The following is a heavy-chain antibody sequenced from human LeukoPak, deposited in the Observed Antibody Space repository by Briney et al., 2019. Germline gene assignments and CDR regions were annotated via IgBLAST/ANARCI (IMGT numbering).Heavy chain of an antibody. CDR2: INPNSGGT. CDR3: ARDRLYSHGRKYYFDY. J-gene: IGHJ4*02. CDR1: GYTFTGYY. D-gene: IGHD2-2*02. V-gene: IGHV1-2*02. Sequence: ASVKVSCKASGYTFTGYYMHWVRQAPGQRLEWMGWINPNSGGTNYAQKFQGRVTMTRDTSISTAYMELSSLRSEDTAVYYCARDRLYSHGRKYYFDYWGQGTLVTVSS.